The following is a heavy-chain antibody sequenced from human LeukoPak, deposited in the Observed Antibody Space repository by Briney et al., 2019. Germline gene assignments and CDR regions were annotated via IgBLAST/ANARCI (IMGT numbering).Heavy chain of an antibody. CDR3: ARRGYYGSGSYYKGPFDY. CDR1: GFTFSIYS. D-gene: IGHD3-10*01. Sequence: PGRSLRLSCAASGFTFSIYSMNWVRQAPGKGLEWVSSISSSSSYIYYADSVKGRFTISRDNSKNTLYLQMNSLRAEDTAVYYCARRGYYGSGSYYKGPFDYWGQGTLVTVSS. V-gene: IGHV3-21*01. J-gene: IGHJ4*02. CDR2: ISSSSSYI.